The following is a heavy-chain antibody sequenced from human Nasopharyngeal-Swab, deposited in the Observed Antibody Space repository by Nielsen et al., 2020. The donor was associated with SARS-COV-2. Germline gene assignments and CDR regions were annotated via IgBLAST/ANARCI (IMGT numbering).Heavy chain of an antibody. CDR2: INHSGST. D-gene: IGHD2-21*01. CDR3: ARGDKRKAPRDYSYYYYMDV. Sequence: RQAPGKGLEWIGEINHSGSTNYNPSLKSRVTISVDTSKNQFSLKLRSVTAADTAVYYCARGDKRKAPRDYSYYYYMDVWGKGTTVTVSS. V-gene: IGHV4-34*01. J-gene: IGHJ6*03.